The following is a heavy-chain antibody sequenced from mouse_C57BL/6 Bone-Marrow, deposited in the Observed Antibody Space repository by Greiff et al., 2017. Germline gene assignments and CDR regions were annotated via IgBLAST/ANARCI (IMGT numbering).Heavy chain of an antibody. D-gene: IGHD1-1*01. V-gene: IGHV1-75*01. CDR1: GYTFTDYY. Sequence: VKLMESGPELVKPGASVKISCKASGYTFTDYYINWVKQRPGQGLEWIGWIFPGSGSTYYNEKFKGKATLTVDKSSSTAYMLLSSLTSEDSAVYFCAREFTTVVATGDYWGQGTTLTVSS. CDR2: IFPGSGST. J-gene: IGHJ2*01. CDR3: AREFTTVVATGDY.